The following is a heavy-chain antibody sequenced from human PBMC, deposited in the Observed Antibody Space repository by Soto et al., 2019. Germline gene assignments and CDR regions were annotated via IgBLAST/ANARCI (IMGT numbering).Heavy chain of an antibody. Sequence: SVKVSCKASGGTFSSYAISWVRQAPGQGLEWMGGIIPIFGTANYAQKFQGRVTITADESTSTAYMELSSLRSEDTAVYYCARDGLRFLEWLWGPYYYYGMDVWGQGTTVTVSS. D-gene: IGHD3-3*01. CDR1: GGTFSSYA. J-gene: IGHJ6*02. CDR2: IIPIFGTA. V-gene: IGHV1-69*13. CDR3: ARDGLRFLEWLWGPYYYYGMDV.